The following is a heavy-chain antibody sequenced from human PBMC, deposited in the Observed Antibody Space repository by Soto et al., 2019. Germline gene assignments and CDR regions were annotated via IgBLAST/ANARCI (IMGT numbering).Heavy chain of an antibody. D-gene: IGHD6-13*01. CDR2: ISSSGSTI. J-gene: IGHJ4*02. CDR1: GFTFSDYY. Sequence: PGGSLRLSCAASGFTFSDYYMSWIRQAPGKGLEWVSYISSSGSTIYYADSVKGRFTISRDNAKNSLYLQMNSLRAEDTAVYYCARDTSSSWLAPVDYWGQGTLVTVSS. V-gene: IGHV3-11*01. CDR3: ARDTSSSWLAPVDY.